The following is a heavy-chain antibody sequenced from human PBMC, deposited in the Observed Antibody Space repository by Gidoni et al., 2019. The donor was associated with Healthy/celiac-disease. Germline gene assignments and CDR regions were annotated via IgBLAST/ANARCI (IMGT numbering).Heavy chain of an antibody. J-gene: IGHJ4*02. Sequence: EVQLVESGGGWVQPGGSVRLACAASGCTVSSNYMSWVRQAPGKGLELVSVIYSGGSTYSAVSVKGRFSISRDNSKNTLYLHMNSLRAEDTAVYYCARSYFDWLLYWAYWCQGTLVTVSS. V-gene: IGHV3-66*01. D-gene: IGHD3-9*01. CDR3: ARSYFDWLLYWAY. CDR2: IYSGGST. CDR1: GCTVSSNY.